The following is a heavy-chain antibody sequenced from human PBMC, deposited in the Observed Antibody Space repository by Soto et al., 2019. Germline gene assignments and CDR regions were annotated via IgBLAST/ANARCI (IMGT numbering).Heavy chain of an antibody. J-gene: IGHJ4*02. CDR2: IYYSGST. CDR3: ARGRSSGSYFDFDY. D-gene: IGHD1-26*01. CDR1: GGSISSYY. V-gene: IGHV4-59*01. Sequence: PXXTLSLPFTVSGGSISSYYWRWILQPPGKGLEWIGYIYYSGSTNYNPSLKSRVTISVDTSKNQFSLKLSSVKAADTAVYYCARGRSSGSYFDFDYWGQGTLVTSPQ.